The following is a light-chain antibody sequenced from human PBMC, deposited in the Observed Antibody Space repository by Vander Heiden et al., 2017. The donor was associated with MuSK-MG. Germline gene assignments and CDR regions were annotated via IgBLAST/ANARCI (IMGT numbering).Light chain of an antibody. J-gene: IGLJ2*01. CDR3: QAWDSSTVV. V-gene: IGLV3-1*01. Sequence: QPPSVSVSPGQTASITCSGDKLGAKYACWYQQKPGQSPVLVIYQDSKRPSGIPERFSGSNSGNTATLTISGTQAMDEADYYCQAWDSSTVVFGGGTKLTVL. CDR1: KLGAKY. CDR2: QDS.